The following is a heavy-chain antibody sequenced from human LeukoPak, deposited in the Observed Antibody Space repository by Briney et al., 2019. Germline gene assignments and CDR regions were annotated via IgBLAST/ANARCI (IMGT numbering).Heavy chain of an antibody. J-gene: IGHJ4*02. D-gene: IGHD3-22*01. CDR1: GFTVSSNY. CDR3: ARKSSGYYAVFDY. CDR2: IYSGGST. V-gene: IGHV3-66*01. Sequence: GGSLRLSCAASGFTVSSNYMSWVRQAPGKLLESVSVIYSGGSTYYADSVKGRLTISRDNSKNTLYLQMNSLRAEDTAVYYCARKSSGYYAVFDYWGQGTLVTVSS.